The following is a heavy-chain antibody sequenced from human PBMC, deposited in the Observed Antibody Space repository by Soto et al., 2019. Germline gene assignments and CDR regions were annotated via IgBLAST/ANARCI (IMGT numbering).Heavy chain of an antibody. J-gene: IGHJ4*02. CDR3: ATRIVGATAFDY. CDR1: GGSISSYY. V-gene: IGHV4-59*01. D-gene: IGHD1-26*01. Sequence: QVQLQESGPGLVKPSETLSLTCTVSGGSISSYYWSWIRQPPGKGLEWIGYIYYSGSTNYNPSLKSRVTISVDTSKNQFSLKLSSVTAADTAVYYCATRIVGATAFDYWGQGTLVTVSS. CDR2: IYYSGST.